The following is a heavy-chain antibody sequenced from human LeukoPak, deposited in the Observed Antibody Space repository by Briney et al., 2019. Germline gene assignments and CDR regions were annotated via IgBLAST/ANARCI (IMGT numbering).Heavy chain of an antibody. Sequence: LRLSCTASGFTFGDNYMNWFRQAPGKGPEWIGEISHSGSTNYNPSLKSRVTISVDTSKNQFSLKLSSVTAADTAVYYCARGRVVGPTLAGSLASYSYYYYPMDVWGQGTTVTVSS. J-gene: IGHJ6*02. CDR3: ARGRVVGPTLAGSLASYSYYYYPMDV. D-gene: IGHD6-19*01. CDR1: GFTFGDNY. CDR2: ISHSGST. V-gene: IGHV4-34*01.